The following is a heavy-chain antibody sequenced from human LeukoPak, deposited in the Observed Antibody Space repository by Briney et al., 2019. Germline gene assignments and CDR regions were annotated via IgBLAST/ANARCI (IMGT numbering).Heavy chain of an antibody. J-gene: IGHJ3*02. CDR2: ISGSGASS. CDR3: AKHRPDAFDI. V-gene: IGHV3-23*01. Sequence: PGGSLRLSCAASGFTFSSYAMSWVRQAPGKGLEWVSTISGSGASSYYADSVKGRFTISRDNSKNTLYLQMNSLRAEDTAVYYCAKHRPDAFDIWGQGTMVTVSS. CDR1: GFTFSSYA.